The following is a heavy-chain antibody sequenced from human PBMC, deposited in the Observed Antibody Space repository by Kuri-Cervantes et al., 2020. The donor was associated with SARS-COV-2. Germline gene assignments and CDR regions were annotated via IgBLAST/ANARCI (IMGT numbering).Heavy chain of an antibody. J-gene: IGHJ4*02. CDR3: AKDGLRVVEEWLPFDY. CDR2: ISYDGSNK. D-gene: IGHD3-3*01. V-gene: IGHV3-30-3*01. Sequence: LSLTCAASGFTFSSYAMHWVRQAPGKGLEWVAVISYDGSNKYYADSVKGRFTISRDNSKNTLYLQMSSLRAEDTAVYYCAKDGLRVVEEWLPFDYWGQGTLVTVSS. CDR1: GFTFSSYA.